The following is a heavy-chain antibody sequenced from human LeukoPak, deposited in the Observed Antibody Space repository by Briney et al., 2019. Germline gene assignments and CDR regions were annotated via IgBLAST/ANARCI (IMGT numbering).Heavy chain of an antibody. Sequence: GGSLRLSCAASGFTFSSYDMHWVRQATGKGLEWVSAIGTAGDTYYPGSVKGRFTISRENAKNSLYLQMNSLRAGDTAVYYCARVPGIAAAGIGYYYYGMGVWGQGTTVTVSS. CDR3: ARVPGIAAAGIGYYYYGMGV. CDR2: IGTAGDT. D-gene: IGHD6-13*01. J-gene: IGHJ6*02. CDR1: GFTFSSYD. V-gene: IGHV3-13*01.